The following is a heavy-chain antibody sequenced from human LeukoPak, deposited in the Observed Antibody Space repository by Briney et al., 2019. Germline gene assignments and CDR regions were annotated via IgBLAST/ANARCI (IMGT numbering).Heavy chain of an antibody. CDR3: ARGTPYYFSYFMDV. V-gene: IGHV4-34*01. CDR1: GGSFGGYY. J-gene: IGHJ6*03. Sequence: SSETLALTCAVQGGSFGGYYWSWIRQPPGKGLEWIGEVNQSGGTDYNPSLKSRVTISVDTSKNQSSLKVNSVTAADTAVYYCARGTPYYFSYFMDVWAKGTTVTVSS. CDR2: VNQSGGT.